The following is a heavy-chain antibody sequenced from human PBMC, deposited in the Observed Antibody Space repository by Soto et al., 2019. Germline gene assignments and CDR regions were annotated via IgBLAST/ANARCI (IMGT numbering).Heavy chain of an antibody. CDR1: GGSISSYY. CDR2: IYNSGSI. V-gene: IGHV4-59*01. Sequence: ETLSLTCTVSGGSISSYYWSWIRQPPGKGLEWIGYIYNSGSINYNPSLKSRVTISLDTSKNQFSLKLSSVTAADTAVYYCARLLFGAANWFDPWGQGTLVTVS. J-gene: IGHJ5*02. D-gene: IGHD3-10*01. CDR3: ARLLFGAANWFDP.